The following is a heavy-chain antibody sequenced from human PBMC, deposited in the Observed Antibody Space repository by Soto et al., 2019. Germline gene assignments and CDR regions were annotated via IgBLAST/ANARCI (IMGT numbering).Heavy chain of an antibody. CDR3: AKDNRADRGAFDY. J-gene: IGHJ4*02. D-gene: IGHD3-10*01. Sequence: EVQLVESGGGLVQPGRSLRLSCAASGFTFDDFAMHWVRQAPGKGLEWVSGISWNSAMIGYADSVKGRFTISRDNAKNSLYLQMNSLRPEDKALYFCAKDNRADRGAFDYWGQGTLVSVFS. CDR1: GFTFDDFA. CDR2: ISWNSAMI. V-gene: IGHV3-9*01.